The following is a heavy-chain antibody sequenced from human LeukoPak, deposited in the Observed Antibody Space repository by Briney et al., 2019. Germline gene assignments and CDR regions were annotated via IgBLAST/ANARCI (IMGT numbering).Heavy chain of an antibody. J-gene: IGHJ4*02. V-gene: IGHV3-20*04. D-gene: IGHD3-10*01. Sequence: GGSLRLSCAASGFTFDDYGMSWVRQAPGKGLEWVSGINWNGGSTGYADSVKGRFTISRDNAKNSLYLQMNSLRAEDTALYYCARVSGGSYCGSGTPDPNWGQGTLVTVSS. CDR2: INWNGGST. CDR3: ARVSGGSYCGSGTPDPN. CDR1: GFTFDDYG.